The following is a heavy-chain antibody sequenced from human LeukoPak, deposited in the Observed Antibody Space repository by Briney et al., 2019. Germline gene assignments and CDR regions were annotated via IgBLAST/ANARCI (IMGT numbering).Heavy chain of an antibody. J-gene: IGHJ5*02. V-gene: IGHV3-48*03. Sequence: PGGSLRLSCAASGFTFSSYEMNWVRQAPGKGLEWVSYISSSGSTIYYADSVKGRFTISRDNAKNSLYLQMNGLRAEDTAVYYCARGYGDYSWFDPWGQGTLVTVSS. CDR1: GFTFSSYE. CDR2: ISSSGSTI. CDR3: ARGYGDYSWFDP. D-gene: IGHD4-17*01.